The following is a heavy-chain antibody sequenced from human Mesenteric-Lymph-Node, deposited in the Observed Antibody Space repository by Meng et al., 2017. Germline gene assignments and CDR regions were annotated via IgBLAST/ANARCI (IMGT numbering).Heavy chain of an antibody. CDR1: GYSFTSYW. D-gene: IGHD2-15*01. Sequence: GESLKISCKGSGYSFTSYWIGWVRQMPGKGLEWMGIIYPGDSDTRYRPSFQGQVTISADKSISTAYLQWSSLKASDTAMYYCASFNYCSGGSCYPYWFDYWGQGTLVTVSS. CDR3: ASFNYCSGGSCYPYWFDY. J-gene: IGHJ4*02. CDR2: IYPGDSDT. V-gene: IGHV5-51*01.